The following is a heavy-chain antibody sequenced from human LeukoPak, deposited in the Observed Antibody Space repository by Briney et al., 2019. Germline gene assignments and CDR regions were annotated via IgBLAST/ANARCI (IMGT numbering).Heavy chain of an antibody. V-gene: IGHV3-7*05. CDR3: ASPGGQHRDGHI. CDR2: INQDGSDK. J-gene: IGHJ1*01. CDR1: GFTLSIYW. Sequence: GGSLRLSCEASGFTLSIYWMRWVRQAPGKGLEWVANINQDGSDKYYVDSVKGRFTISRDNGKKALHLQMNSLRAEDTAVYYCASPGGQHRDGHIWGQGTLVTVSS. D-gene: IGHD5-24*01.